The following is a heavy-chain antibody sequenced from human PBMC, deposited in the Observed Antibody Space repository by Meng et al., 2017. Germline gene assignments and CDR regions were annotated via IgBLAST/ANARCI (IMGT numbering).Heavy chain of an antibody. Sequence: GGSLRLSCAASGFTFSSYAMSWVRQAPGKGLEWVSAISGSGGSTYYADSVKGRFTIYRDNSKNTLYLQMNSLRAEDTAVYYCAKVGATMVRGVIMGNYFDYWGRGTLVTVSS. J-gene: IGHJ4*02. CDR1: GFTFSSYA. CDR2: ISGSGGST. V-gene: IGHV3-23*01. D-gene: IGHD3-10*01. CDR3: AKVGATMVRGVIMGNYFDY.